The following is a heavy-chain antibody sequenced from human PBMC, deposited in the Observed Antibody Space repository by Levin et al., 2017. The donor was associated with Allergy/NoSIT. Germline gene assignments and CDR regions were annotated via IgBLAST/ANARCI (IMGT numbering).Heavy chain of an antibody. J-gene: IGHJ5*02. D-gene: IGHD6-19*01. Sequence: GESLKISCAASGFTFSRLDMSWVRQAPGRGLEWVSSISNSGSRTYYADSVKGRFTISRDNSKNTLYLQMNSLRAEDTAVYYCGKDESVTVAADWFDPWGQGTLVTVSS. CDR1: GFTFSRLD. V-gene: IGHV3-23*01. CDR3: GKDESVTVAADWFDP. CDR2: ISNSGSRT.